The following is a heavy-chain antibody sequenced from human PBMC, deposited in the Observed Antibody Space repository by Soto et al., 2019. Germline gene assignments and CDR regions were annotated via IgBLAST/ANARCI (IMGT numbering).Heavy chain of an antibody. D-gene: IGHD3-22*01. CDR1: GYTFTSYG. CDR3: ARDSYDSSGYGGFDY. V-gene: IGHV1-69*13. Sequence: ASVKVSCKASGYTFTSYGISWVRQAPGQGLEWMGGIIPIFGTANYAQKFQGRVTITADESTSTAYMELSSLRSEDTAVYYCARDSYDSSGYGGFDYWGQGTLVTVSS. CDR2: IIPIFGTA. J-gene: IGHJ4*02.